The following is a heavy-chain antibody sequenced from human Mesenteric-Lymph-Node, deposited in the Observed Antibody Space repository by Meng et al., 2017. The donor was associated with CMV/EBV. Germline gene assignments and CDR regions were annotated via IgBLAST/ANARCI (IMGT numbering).Heavy chain of an antibody. Sequence: ASVKVSCKVSGYTLTELSMHWVRQAPGKGLEWMGGFDPEDGETIYAQKFQGRVTMTEDTSTDTAYMELSSLRSEDTAVYYCAKDQRRQLVLHYYYGMDVWGQGTTVTVSS. D-gene: IGHD6-6*01. J-gene: IGHJ6*02. CDR2: FDPEDGET. V-gene: IGHV1-24*01. CDR1: GYTLTELS. CDR3: AKDQRRQLVLHYYYGMDV.